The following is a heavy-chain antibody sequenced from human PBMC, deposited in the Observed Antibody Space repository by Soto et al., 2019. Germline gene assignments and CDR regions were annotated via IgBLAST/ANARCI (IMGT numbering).Heavy chain of an antibody. CDR3: TGSLLAYCSGGKCHTDYYYYGMDV. CDR1: GFTFRGSA. J-gene: IGHJ6*02. D-gene: IGHD2-15*01. V-gene: IGHV3-73*02. Sequence: EVQLVESGGGLVQPGESLKLSCAASGFTFRGSAMPWVRQASGKGLEWVGRIRTKANSYATAYAASVQGRFTISRDDSKSTAYLQMNSLKTEDTAVYYCTGSLLAYCSGGKCHTDYYYYGMDVWGPGTAVTVSS. CDR2: IRTKANSYAT.